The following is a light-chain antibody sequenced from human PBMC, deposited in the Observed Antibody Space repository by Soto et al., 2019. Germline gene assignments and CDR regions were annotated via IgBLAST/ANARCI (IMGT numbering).Light chain of an antibody. CDR3: SSYAGSTTVV. CDR1: STDVGSYNL. CDR2: EDY. V-gene: IGLV2-23*01. J-gene: IGLJ2*01. Sequence: QSALTQPASVSGSPGQSITISCTGTSTDVGSYNLVSWFQQHPGKAPKLLIYEDYKRPSGVSNRFSGSNSGNTASLTVSGLQPEDEADYFCSSYAGSTTVVFGGGTKLTVL.